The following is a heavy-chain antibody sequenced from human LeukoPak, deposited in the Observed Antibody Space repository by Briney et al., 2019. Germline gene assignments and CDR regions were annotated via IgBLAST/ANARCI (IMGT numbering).Heavy chain of an antibody. V-gene: IGHV1-69*04. CDR3: ARGDLCSGGSCDYYGMDV. CDR1: GGTFSSYA. Sequence: SVKVSCKASGGTFSSYAISSGPQAPGQGLEWMGRIIPILGIANYAQKFHGRVTITADKSTSTAYMELSSLRSQDTAVYYCARGDLCSGGSCDYYGMDVWGQGTTVTVSS. J-gene: IGHJ6*02. CDR2: IIPILGIA. D-gene: IGHD2-15*01.